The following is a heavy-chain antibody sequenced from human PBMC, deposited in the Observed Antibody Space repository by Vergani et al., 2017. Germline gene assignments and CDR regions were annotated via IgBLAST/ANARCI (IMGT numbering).Heavy chain of an antibody. J-gene: IGHJ5*02. CDR3: ARGRDLYCRSTTSCPNWFDP. Sequence: QVQLQESGPGLVKPSETLSLTCTVSGAAIKDFYWSWFRQPPGKGLEWIGYVYYTGSTTYNPSLKSRVTISVDPSNNQFSLRMTSLTAAYTAIYYCARGRDLYCRSTTSCPNWFDPWGQGSLVTVSS. V-gene: IGHV4-59*01. CDR1: GAAIKDFY. D-gene: IGHD2/OR15-2a*01. CDR2: VYYTGST.